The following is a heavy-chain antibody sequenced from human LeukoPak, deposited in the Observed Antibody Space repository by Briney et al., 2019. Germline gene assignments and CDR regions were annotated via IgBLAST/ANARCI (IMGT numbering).Heavy chain of an antibody. CDR2: INHNGST. D-gene: IGHD2-2*02. J-gene: IGHJ6*02. Sequence: SETLSLTCAVYGGSFSDYFWTWICQPPGKGLEWIGEINHNGSTNCNTSLKSRVTISVDTSKNQFSLKLTSVTAADTAMYYCASSYIPSRGMDVWGQGTTVTVSS. V-gene: IGHV4-34*01. CDR1: GGSFSDYF. CDR3: ASSYIPSRGMDV.